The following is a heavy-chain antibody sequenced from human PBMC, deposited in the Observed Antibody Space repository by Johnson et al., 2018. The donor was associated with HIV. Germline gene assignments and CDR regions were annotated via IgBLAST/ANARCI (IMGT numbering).Heavy chain of an antibody. D-gene: IGHD3-10*01. CDR1: GFTFSSYD. CDR2: IGTAGDT. CDR3: ARDLYYGSGSSVAFDI. V-gene: IGHV3-13*01. J-gene: IGHJ3*02. Sequence: MLLVESGGGVVQPGGSLRLSCAASGFTFSSYDMHWVRQATGKGLEWVSAIGTAGDTYYPGSVKGRFTISRDNAKNSLYLQMNSLRAEDTALYYCARDLYYGSGSSVAFDIWGQGTMVTVSS.